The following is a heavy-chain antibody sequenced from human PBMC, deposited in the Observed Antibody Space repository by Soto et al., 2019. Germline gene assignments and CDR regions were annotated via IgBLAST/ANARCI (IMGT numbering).Heavy chain of an antibody. V-gene: IGHV2-5*02. Sequence: SGPTLVNPTQTLTLACTFSGFSLSTSGVGVGWIRQPPGKALEWLALIYWDDDKRYSPSLKSRLTITKDTSKNQVVLTMTNMDPVDTATYYCAHRPSYCSGGSCYSGLDYWGQGTPVTVSS. CDR3: AHRPSYCSGGSCYSGLDY. J-gene: IGHJ4*02. CDR1: GFSLSTSGVG. D-gene: IGHD2-15*01. CDR2: IYWDDDK.